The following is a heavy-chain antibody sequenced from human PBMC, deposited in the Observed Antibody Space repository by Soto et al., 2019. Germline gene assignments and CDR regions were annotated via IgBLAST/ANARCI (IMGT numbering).Heavy chain of an antibody. V-gene: IGHV3-9*01. CDR1: GFTFDDYA. Sequence: GGSLILCCAASGFTFDDYAMHWVRQAPGKGLEWVSGISWNSGSIGYADSVKGRFTISRDNAKNSLYLQMNSLRVEDTALYYCAKDRDSSGWLGFDYWGQGT. CDR3: AKDRDSSGWLGFDY. D-gene: IGHD6-19*01. J-gene: IGHJ4*02. CDR2: ISWNSGSI.